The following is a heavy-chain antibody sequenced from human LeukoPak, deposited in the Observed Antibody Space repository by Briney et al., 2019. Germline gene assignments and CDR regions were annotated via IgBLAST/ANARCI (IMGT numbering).Heavy chain of an antibody. D-gene: IGHD2-8*01. J-gene: IGHJ6*03. CDR3: ASSYCTNGVCAYYYYYMDV. V-gene: IGHV1-2*02. CDR1: GYAFTRYY. CDR2: INPNSGGT. Sequence: GSSVKVSCKASGYAFTRYYMHWVRQAPGQGLEWMGWINPNSGGTNYAQKFQGRATMTRDTSISTAYMELSRLRSDDTAVYYCASSYCTNGVCAYYYYYMDVWGKGTTVTVSS.